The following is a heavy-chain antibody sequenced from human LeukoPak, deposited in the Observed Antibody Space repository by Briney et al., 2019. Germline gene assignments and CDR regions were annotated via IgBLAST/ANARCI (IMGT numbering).Heavy chain of an antibody. CDR3: ARDRRLTMFDY. V-gene: IGHV3-21*01. J-gene: IGHJ4*02. Sequence: GGSLRLSCAASGFTFSSYCMNWVRQAPGKGLEWVSSISSSSSYIYYADSVKGRFTISRDNAKNSLYLQMNSLRAEDTAVYYCARDRRLTMFDYWGQGTLVTVSS. CDR2: ISSSSSYI. D-gene: IGHD3-10*01. CDR1: GFTFSSYC.